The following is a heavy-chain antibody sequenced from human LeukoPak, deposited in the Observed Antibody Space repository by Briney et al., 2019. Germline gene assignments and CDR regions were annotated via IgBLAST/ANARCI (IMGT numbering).Heavy chain of an antibody. CDR3: ARQRGIAVAGIFDY. Sequence: GGSLRLSCAASGFTFSSYEMNWVRQAPGKGLEWVSYISSSGSTIYYADSVQGRFTISRDNAKNSLYLQMNSLRAEDTAVYYCARQRGIAVAGIFDYWGQGTLVTVSS. V-gene: IGHV3-48*03. D-gene: IGHD6-19*01. CDR1: GFTFSSYE. CDR2: ISSSGSTI. J-gene: IGHJ4*02.